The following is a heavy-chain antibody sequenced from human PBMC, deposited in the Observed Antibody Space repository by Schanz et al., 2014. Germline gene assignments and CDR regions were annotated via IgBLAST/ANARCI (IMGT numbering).Heavy chain of an antibody. V-gene: IGHV1-18*01. D-gene: IGHD3-9*01. CDR2: ISVYTGNT. J-gene: IGHJ5*02. Sequence: QVQLVQSGAEVKKPGASVRVSCKASGYTFTTYAMSWVRQAPGQGLEWVGWISVYTGNTKYGQKVQGRVTMTADTSTNTACMELRSLRSDDTAVYYCAKAEYDILTDSYSRLDPWGQGTLVAVSS. CDR3: AKAEYDILTDSYSRLDP. CDR1: GYTFTTYA.